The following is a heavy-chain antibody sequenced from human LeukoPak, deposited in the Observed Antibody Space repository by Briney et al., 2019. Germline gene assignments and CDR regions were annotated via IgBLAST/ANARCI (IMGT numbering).Heavy chain of an antibody. CDR3: ARGRDSSGLN. D-gene: IGHD6-19*01. Sequence: GSLRLSCAASGFTFSSYAMHWVRQAPGKGLEWVAVISYDGSNKYYADSVKGRFTTSRDNSKNTLYLQMNSLRAEDTAVYYCARGRDSSGLNWGQGTLVTVSS. CDR2: ISYDGSNK. V-gene: IGHV3-30*04. CDR1: GFTFSSYA. J-gene: IGHJ1*01.